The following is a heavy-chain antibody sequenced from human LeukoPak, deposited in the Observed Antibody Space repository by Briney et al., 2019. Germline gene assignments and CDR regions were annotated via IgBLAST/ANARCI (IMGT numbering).Heavy chain of an antibody. Sequence: ASVKVSCKASGYTFTGYYMHWVRQAPGQGPEWMGWINPNSGGTNYAQKFQGRVTMTRDTSISTAYMELSRLRSDDTAVYYCVISYYYARGYFDYWGQGTLVTVSS. CDR2: INPNSGGT. CDR1: GYTFTGYY. V-gene: IGHV1-2*02. D-gene: IGHD3-10*02. J-gene: IGHJ4*02. CDR3: VISYYYARGYFDY.